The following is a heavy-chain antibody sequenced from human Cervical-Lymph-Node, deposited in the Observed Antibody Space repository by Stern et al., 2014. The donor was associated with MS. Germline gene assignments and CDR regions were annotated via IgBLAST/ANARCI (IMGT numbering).Heavy chain of an antibody. V-gene: IGHV3-11*01. CDR1: GFTFRDYY. Sequence: MQLVESGGGLVKPGGSLRLSCAASGFTFRDYYMNWIRQAPGQGLEWVSYISGRDGTIFYADSVKGRFTISRDNAKKSLFLQMNSLRAEDTAVYYCARAGGSKDDFWGQGTLVTVSS. CDR2: ISGRDGTI. J-gene: IGHJ4*02. D-gene: IGHD3-10*01. CDR3: ARAGGSKDDF.